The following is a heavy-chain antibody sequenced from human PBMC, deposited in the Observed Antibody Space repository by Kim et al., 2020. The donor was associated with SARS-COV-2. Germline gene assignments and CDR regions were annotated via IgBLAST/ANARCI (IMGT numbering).Heavy chain of an antibody. D-gene: IGHD6-13*01. V-gene: IGHV3-30-3*01. CDR3: ARGMGQLSIGDY. J-gene: IGHJ4*02. CDR2: ISYDGSNK. Sequence: GGSLRLSCAASGFTFSSYAMHLVRPAPGKGLEWVAVISYDGSNKYYADSVKGRFTISRDNSKNTLYLQMNSLRAEDTAVYYCARGMGQLSIGDYWGQGTLVTVSS. CDR1: GFTFSSYA.